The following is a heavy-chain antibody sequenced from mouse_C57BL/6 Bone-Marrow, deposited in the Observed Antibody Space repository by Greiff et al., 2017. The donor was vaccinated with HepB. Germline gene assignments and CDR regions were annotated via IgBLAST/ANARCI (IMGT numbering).Heavy chain of an antibody. V-gene: IGHV5-9*01. J-gene: IGHJ1*03. CDR3: AGRGWYGSSHWYFDV. CDR2: ISGGGGNT. Sequence: EVQRVESGGGLVKPGGSLKLSCAASGFTFSSYTMSWVRQTPEKRLEWVATISGGGGNTYYPDSVKGRFTISRDNAKNTLYLQMSSLRSEDTALYYCAGRGWYGSSHWYFDVWGTGTTVTVSS. CDR1: GFTFSSYT. D-gene: IGHD1-1*01.